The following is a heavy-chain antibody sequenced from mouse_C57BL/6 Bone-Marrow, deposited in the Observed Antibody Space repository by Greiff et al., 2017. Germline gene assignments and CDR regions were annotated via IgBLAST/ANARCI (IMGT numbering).Heavy chain of an antibody. CDR3: APLQAWFAY. CDR1: GYTFTSYW. V-gene: IGHV1-50*01. J-gene: IGHJ3*01. Sequence: VQLQQPGAELVKPGASVKLSCKASGYTFTSYWMQWVKQRPGQGLEWIGEIDPSDSYTNYNQKLKGKATLTVDTSSSTAYMQLSSLTSEDSAVYYCAPLQAWFAYWGQGTLVTVSA. CDR2: IDPSDSYT. D-gene: IGHD6-1*01.